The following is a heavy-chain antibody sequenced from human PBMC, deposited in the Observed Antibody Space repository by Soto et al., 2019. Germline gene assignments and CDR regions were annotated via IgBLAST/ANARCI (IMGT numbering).Heavy chain of an antibody. Sequence: SETLSLTSSADAGSFSCYYWIRIRQPPGKGLEWIGEIDRSGITHYHPSRKCRVTIAVDTSKFQFSLMLSSVTAADTAVYYCARGGVGARQTYYYYIAMDVWGQWTPVT. CDR1: AGSFSCYY. CDR2: IDRSGIT. D-gene: IGHD6-6*01. J-gene: IGHJ6*02. V-gene: IGHV4-34*01. CDR3: ARGGVGARQTYYYYIAMDV.